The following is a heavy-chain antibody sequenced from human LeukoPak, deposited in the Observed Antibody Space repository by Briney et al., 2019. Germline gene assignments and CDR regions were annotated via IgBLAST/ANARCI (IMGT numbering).Heavy chain of an antibody. J-gene: IGHJ4*02. CDR3: ARDRGLGYCSSTSCRGNYFDY. Sequence: ASVTVSCKASGYTFPNYYMHWVRQAPGQGLAWMGIINPSGGSTSYAQKFQGRVTMTRDTSTSTVYMELSSLRSEDTAVYYCARDRGLGYCSSTSCRGNYFDYWGQGTLVTVSS. V-gene: IGHV1-46*01. CDR2: INPSGGST. D-gene: IGHD2-2*01. CDR1: GYTFPNYY.